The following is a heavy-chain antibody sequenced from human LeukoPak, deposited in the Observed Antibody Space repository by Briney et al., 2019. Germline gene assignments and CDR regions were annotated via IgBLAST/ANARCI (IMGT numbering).Heavy chain of an antibody. CDR2: IRSKANSYAT. D-gene: IGHD2-21*02. Sequence: GGSLRLSCAASGFTFSSSAMHWVRQASGKGLEWVGRIRSKANSYATAYAASVKGRFTISRDDSKNTAYLQMNSLKTEDTAVYYCTSGVLVTALHYWGQGTLVTVSS. CDR1: GFTFSSSA. CDR3: TSGVLVTALHY. J-gene: IGHJ4*02. V-gene: IGHV3-73*01.